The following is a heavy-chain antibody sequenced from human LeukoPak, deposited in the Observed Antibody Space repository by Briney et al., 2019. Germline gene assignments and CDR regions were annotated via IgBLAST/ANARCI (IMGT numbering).Heavy chain of an antibody. V-gene: IGHV1-2*02. CDR1: GYTFTGYY. Sequence: ASVKVSCKASGYTFTGYYMHWVRQAPGQGLEWMGWINPNSGGTNYAQKFQGRVTMTRDTSISTAYMELSRLRSEDTAVYYCAINLGGYDSCFDYWGQGTLVTVSS. J-gene: IGHJ4*02. D-gene: IGHD5-12*01. CDR3: AINLGGYDSCFDY. CDR2: INPNSGGT.